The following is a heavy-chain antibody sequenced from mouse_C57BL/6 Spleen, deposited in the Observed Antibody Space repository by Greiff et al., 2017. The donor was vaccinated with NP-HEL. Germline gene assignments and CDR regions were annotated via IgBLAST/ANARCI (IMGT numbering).Heavy chain of an antibody. CDR2: IYPGDGNT. CDR1: GYAFSSSW. V-gene: IGHV1-82*01. CDR3: ARRENYYAMDY. Sequence: VQLQQSGPELVKPGASVKISCKASGYAFSSSWMNWVKQRPGKGLEWIGGIYPGDGNTTYNGKFKGKATLTADKSSSTAYMQLSSLSSEDSAGYFCARRENYYAMDYWGQGTSVTVSS. J-gene: IGHJ4*01.